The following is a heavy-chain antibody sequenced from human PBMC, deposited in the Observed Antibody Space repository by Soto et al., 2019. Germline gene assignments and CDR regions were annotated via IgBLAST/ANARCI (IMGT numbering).Heavy chain of an antibody. D-gene: IGHD3-3*01. CDR2: IYHSGGP. V-gene: IGHV4-31*01. CDR1: GDSMTTNSYY. CDR3: ARGRNYDQGALAL. J-gene: IGHJ5*02. Sequence: QVQLKESGPGLVKPSQTLSLTCTVSGDSMTTNSYYWTWIRQHPGEGLEWIGYIYHSGGPFYNPSLTSLLTILIDTSKSQFSLDLRSVTAADTAVYFCARGRNYDQGALALWGQGTLVAVSS.